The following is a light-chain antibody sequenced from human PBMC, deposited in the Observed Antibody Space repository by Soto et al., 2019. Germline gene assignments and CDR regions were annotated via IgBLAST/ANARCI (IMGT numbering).Light chain of an antibody. CDR3: AAWDDSLNAYV. J-gene: IGLJ1*01. CDR1: SSNIGNNA. Sequence: QSVLTQPPSASEAPRQRVTISCSGSSSNIGNNAVNWYQQLPGKAPKLLIYYDDLLPSGVSDRFSGSKSGTSASLAISGLQSEDEADYYCAAWDDSLNAYVFGTGTKVTVL. CDR2: YDD. V-gene: IGLV1-36*01.